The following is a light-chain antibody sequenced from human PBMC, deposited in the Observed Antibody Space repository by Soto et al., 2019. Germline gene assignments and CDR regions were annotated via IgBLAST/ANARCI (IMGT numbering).Light chain of an antibody. J-gene: IGLJ1*01. CDR2: EVS. Sequence: QSVLTQPASVSGSPGQSITISCTGTSSDVGGYNYVSWYQQHPGKAPKLMIYEVSNRPSGVSNRFSRSKSGNTASLTISGLQAEDEADYYCSSYTSSSTYVFGTETKVTVL. CDR1: SSDVGGYNY. V-gene: IGLV2-14*01. CDR3: SSYTSSSTYV.